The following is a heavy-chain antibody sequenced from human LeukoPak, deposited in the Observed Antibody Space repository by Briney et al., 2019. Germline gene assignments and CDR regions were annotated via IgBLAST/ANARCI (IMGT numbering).Heavy chain of an antibody. Sequence: GGSLRLSCADSGFTFSSYWMNWVRQAPGEGLEWVANIKHDGSEKYYADFVKGRFTISRDNAKNSLYLQMDSLRAEDTAVYYCARDAGHSGYDLFDYWGQGTLVTVSS. D-gene: IGHD5-12*01. CDR1: GFTFSSYW. CDR2: IKHDGSEK. V-gene: IGHV3-7*01. CDR3: ARDAGHSGYDLFDY. J-gene: IGHJ4*02.